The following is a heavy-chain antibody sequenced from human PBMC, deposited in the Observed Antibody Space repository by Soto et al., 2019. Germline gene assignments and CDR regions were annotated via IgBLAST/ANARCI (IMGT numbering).Heavy chain of an antibody. Sequence: PGGSLRLSCAASGFTFSSYEMNWVRQAPGKGLEWVSYISSSGSTIYYADSVKGRFTISRDNAKNSLYLQMNSLRAEDTAVYYCARLYYYDSSGPYWGQGTLATVSS. V-gene: IGHV3-48*03. J-gene: IGHJ4*02. CDR2: ISSSGSTI. CDR3: ARLYYYDSSGPY. CDR1: GFTFSSYE. D-gene: IGHD3-22*01.